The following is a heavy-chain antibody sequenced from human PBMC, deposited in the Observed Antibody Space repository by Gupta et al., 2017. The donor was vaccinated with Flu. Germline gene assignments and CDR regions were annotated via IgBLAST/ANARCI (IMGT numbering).Heavy chain of an antibody. CDR1: GFTFSDSA. D-gene: IGHD2-8*02. CDR2: IGTIGDT. CDR3: ARDIGVVHGGRMESYMDV. J-gene: IGHJ6*03. Sequence: EVQLVESGGGLVQPGGSLRLSCVASGFTFSDSAMHLVRQVSGKGLEWVSGIGTIGDTFYPDSVKGRVTISRENGKNSLDSDMDSLRAEETAVYHCARDIGVVHGGRMESYMDVWGNGTTVTVSS. V-gene: IGHV3-13*01.